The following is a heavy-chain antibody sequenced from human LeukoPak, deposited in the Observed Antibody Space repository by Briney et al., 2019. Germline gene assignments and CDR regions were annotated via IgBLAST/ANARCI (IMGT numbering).Heavy chain of an antibody. CDR1: GFTFSNAW. Sequence: PGGSLRLSCTASGFTFSNAWMSWVRQAPGKGLEWVGRIKSKTDGGTTDYAAPVKGRFTISRDDSKNTLYLQMNSLKTEDTAVYYCTTDPQWDLVRFAFDFWGQGTMVTVSS. CDR2: IKSKTDGGTT. CDR3: TTDPQWDLVRFAFDF. D-gene: IGHD1-26*01. V-gene: IGHV3-15*01. J-gene: IGHJ3*01.